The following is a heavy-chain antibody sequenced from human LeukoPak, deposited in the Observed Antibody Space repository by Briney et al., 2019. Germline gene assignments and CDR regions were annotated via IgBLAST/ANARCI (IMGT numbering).Heavy chain of an antibody. D-gene: IGHD1-1*01. CDR2: IYYSGST. CDR1: GGSISSRSYY. V-gene: IGHV4-39*07. J-gene: IGHJ4*02. CDR3: VSENWYYFDY. Sequence: SETLSLTCTVSGGSISSRSYYWGWIRQPPGKGLEWIGSIYYSGSTYYNPSLKSRVTKSVDTCKNQFSLKLSSVTAADTAVYYCVSENWYYFDYWGQGTLVTVSS.